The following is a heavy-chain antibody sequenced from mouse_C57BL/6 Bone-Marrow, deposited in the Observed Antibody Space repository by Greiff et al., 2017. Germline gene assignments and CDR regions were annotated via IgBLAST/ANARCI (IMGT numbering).Heavy chain of an antibody. Sequence: VKLQESGAELARPGASVKLSCKASGYTFTSYGISWVKQRTGQGLEWIGEIYPRSGNTYYNEKFKGKATLTADKSSSTAYMELRSLTSEDSAVYFWARGRETVYYFDYWGQGTTLTVSS. V-gene: IGHV1-81*01. J-gene: IGHJ2*01. CDR3: ARGRETVYYFDY. CDR1: GYTFTSYG. CDR2: IYPRSGNT.